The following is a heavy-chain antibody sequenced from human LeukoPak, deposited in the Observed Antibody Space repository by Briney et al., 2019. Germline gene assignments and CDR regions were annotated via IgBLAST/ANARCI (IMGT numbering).Heavy chain of an antibody. J-gene: IGHJ6*02. D-gene: IGHD2-2*02. V-gene: IGHV4-59*08. CDR2: IYYSGST. CDR3: ARHDCSSTSCYTGNYYYYYGMDV. Sequence: KPSETLSLTCTVSGGSIGTYSWTWIRQPPGKGLEWIGYIYYSGSTNYNPSLKSRVTMSVDTSKNQFSLKLSSVTAADTAVYYCARHDCSSTSCYTGNYYYYYGMDVWGQGTTVTVSS. CDR1: GGSIGTYS.